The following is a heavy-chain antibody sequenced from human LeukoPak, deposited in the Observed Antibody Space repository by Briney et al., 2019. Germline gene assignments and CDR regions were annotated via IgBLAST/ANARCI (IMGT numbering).Heavy chain of an antibody. V-gene: IGHV1-69*04. CDR3: ASGPGWHKEYYFDY. Sequence: SVKVSCKASGGTFSSYAISWVRQAPGQGLEWMGRIIPILGIANYAQKFQGRVTITADKSTSTAYMELSSLRSEDTAVYYCASGPGWHKEYYFDYWGQGTLVTVSS. J-gene: IGHJ4*02. D-gene: IGHD6-19*01. CDR2: IIPILGIA. CDR1: GGTFSSYA.